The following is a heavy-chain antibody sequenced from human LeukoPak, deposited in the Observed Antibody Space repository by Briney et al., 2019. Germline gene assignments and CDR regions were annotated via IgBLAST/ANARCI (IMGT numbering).Heavy chain of an antibody. CDR3: AGTSSSSWYEVGYFDY. D-gene: IGHD6-13*01. V-gene: IGHV4-59*08. CDR1: GGSISSYY. CDR2: IYYSGST. Sequence: SEALSLTCSVSGGSISSYYWSWIRQPPGMGLEWIGYIYYSGSTNYNPSLKSRVTISVDTSKNQFSLKLSSVTAADTAVYYCAGTSSSSWYEVGYFDYWGQGTLVTVSS. J-gene: IGHJ4*02.